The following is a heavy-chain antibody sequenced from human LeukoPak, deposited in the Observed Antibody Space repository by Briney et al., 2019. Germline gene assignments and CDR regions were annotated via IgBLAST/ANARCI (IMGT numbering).Heavy chain of an antibody. J-gene: IGHJ5*02. CDR2: IIPIFSIA. V-gene: IGHV1-69*04. CDR3: AREPHIVVVTAIPSWFDP. Sequence: SVKVSCKASGGTFSSYAISWVRQAPGQGLEWMGRIIPIFSIANYAQKFQGRVTITADKSTSTAYMELSSLRSEDTAVYYCAREPHIVVVTAIPSWFDPWGQGTLVTVSS. CDR1: GGTFSSYA. D-gene: IGHD2-21*02.